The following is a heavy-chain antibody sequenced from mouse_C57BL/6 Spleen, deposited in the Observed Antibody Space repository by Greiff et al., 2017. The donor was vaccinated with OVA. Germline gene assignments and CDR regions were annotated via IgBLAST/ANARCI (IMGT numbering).Heavy chain of an antibody. CDR3: ANDYDGAWFAY. CDR2: ISSGSSTI. CDR1: GFTFSDYG. J-gene: IGHJ3*01. Sequence: EVMLVESGGGLVKPGGSLKLSCAASGFTFSDYGMHWVRQAPEKGLEWVAYISSGSSTIYYADTVKGRFTISRDNAKNTLFLQMTSLMSEDTAMYYCANDYDGAWFAYWGQGTLVTVSA. D-gene: IGHD2-4*01. V-gene: IGHV5-17*01.